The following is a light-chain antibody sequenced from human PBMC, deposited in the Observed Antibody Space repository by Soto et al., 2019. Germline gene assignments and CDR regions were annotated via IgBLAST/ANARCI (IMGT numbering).Light chain of an antibody. CDR3: QQLNSYLGT. CDR2: AAS. V-gene: IGKV1-9*01. J-gene: IGKJ1*01. CDR1: QGISSY. Sequence: IHLTRSPSSLSASVGNRVTITCRASQGISSYLAWYQQKPGQAPKLLIYAASTLQSGVPSRFRGSGSGTDFTLTISSLKPEDFATYYCQQLNSYLGTFGHGTQVDIK.